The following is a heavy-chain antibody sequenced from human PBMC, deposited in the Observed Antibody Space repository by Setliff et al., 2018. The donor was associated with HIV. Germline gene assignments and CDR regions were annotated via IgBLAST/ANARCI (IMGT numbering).Heavy chain of an antibody. CDR1: GGSISSYY. Sequence: SETLSLTCTVSGGSISSYYWSWIRQPPGKGMEWVVYIYTSGSTNYNPSLKSRVTISVDTSKNQLSLRLHSVTAADTAVYSCARHECYLYYGSRYFGRFDPWGQGAL. CDR2: IYTSGST. CDR3: ARHECYLYYGSRYFGRFDP. J-gene: IGHJ5*02. D-gene: IGHD2-15*01. V-gene: IGHV4-59*08.